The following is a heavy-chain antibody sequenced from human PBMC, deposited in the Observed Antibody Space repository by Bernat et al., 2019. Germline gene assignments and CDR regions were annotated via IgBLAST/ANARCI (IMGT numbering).Heavy chain of an antibody. CDR1: GFTFSNAW. J-gene: IGHJ4*02. CDR2: IKSKTDGGTT. CDR3: TTDRVNIEVVPAATNFDY. D-gene: IGHD2-2*01. Sequence: EVQLVESGGGLVKPGGSLRLSCAASGFTFSNAWMSWVRQAPGKGLEWVGRIKSKTDGGTTDYAAPVKGRFTISRDDSKNTLYLQMNSLKTEDTAVYYCTTDRVNIEVVPAATNFDYWGQGTLVTVSS. V-gene: IGHV3-15*01.